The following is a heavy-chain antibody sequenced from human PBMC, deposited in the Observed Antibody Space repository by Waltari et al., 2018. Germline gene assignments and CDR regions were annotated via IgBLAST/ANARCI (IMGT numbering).Heavy chain of an antibody. CDR2: INKDGSEK. Sequence: EEQLVESGGGLVQPGGSLRLSCAASGFTFTSNWMAWVRQAPGKGVGCVANINKDGSEKRYGDSGKGRFTISRDNARNSLYLQWNSLRAEDTALYYCARDYYYYMDVWGKGTTVTVSS. V-gene: IGHV3-7*01. J-gene: IGHJ6*03. CDR3: ARDYYYYMDV. CDR1: GFTFTSNW.